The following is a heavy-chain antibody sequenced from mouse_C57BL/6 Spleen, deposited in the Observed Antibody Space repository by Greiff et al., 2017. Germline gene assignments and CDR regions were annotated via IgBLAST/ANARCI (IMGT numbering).Heavy chain of an antibody. V-gene: IGHV1-80*01. D-gene: IGHD3-2*02. CDR3: ARSGRDGDWYFDV. CDR1: GYAFSSYW. Sequence: VKLVESGAELVKPGASVKISCKASGYAFSSYWMNWVKQRPGKGLEWIGQIYPGDGDTNYNGKFKGKATLTADKSSSTAYMQLSSLTSEDSAVYFCARSGRDGDWYFDVWGTGTTVTVSS. CDR2: IYPGDGDT. J-gene: IGHJ1*03.